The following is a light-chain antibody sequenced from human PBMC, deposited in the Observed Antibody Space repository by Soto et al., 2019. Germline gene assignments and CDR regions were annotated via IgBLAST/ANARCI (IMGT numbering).Light chain of an antibody. CDR2: ESS. CDR3: QQRSNWPQT. J-gene: IGKJ1*01. Sequence: EIVLTRSRATLSLCPGQRSTPPYMATQSVDKYLYWYQQKPGQAPRIIIYESSNRATGIPARFSVSGSGTDFILTISSLQHEDFAVYYCQQRSNWPQTFGQGTKVDI. CDR1: QSVDKY. V-gene: IGKV3-11*01.